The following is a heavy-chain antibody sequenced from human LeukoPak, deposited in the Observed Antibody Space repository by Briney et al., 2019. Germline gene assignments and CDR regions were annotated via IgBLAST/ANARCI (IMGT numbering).Heavy chain of an antibody. D-gene: IGHD6-19*01. J-gene: IGHJ4*02. V-gene: IGHV1-3*01. Sequence: GASVKVSCKASGYTFTSYAMHWVRQAPGQRLEWMGWINAGNGNTKYSQKFQGRVTITRGTSASTAYMELSSLRSEDTAVYYCARTTPLKSSGWAFNYWGQGTLVTVSS. CDR2: INAGNGNT. CDR3: ARTTPLKSSGWAFNY. CDR1: GYTFTSYA.